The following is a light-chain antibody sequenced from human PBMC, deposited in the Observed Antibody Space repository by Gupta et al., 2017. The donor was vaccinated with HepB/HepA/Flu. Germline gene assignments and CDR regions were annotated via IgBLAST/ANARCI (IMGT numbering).Light chain of an antibody. J-gene: IGKJ2*02. V-gene: IGKV3-20*01. Sequence: EIVLTQSPGTLSLSPGERATLSCRASQSVRSSYLAWYQQRPGQAPRLLIYGASSRATGIPDRFSGSGSGTDFTLTVSRLEPEDFAVYYCHQDGSSPCTFGQGTKLEIK. CDR3: HQDGSSPCT. CDR1: QSVRSSY. CDR2: GAS.